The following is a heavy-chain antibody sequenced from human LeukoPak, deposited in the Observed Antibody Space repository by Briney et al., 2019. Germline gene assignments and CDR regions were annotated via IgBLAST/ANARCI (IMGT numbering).Heavy chain of an antibody. CDR3: ARESGGNFGEAFDI. Sequence: GGSLRLSCAASGFALSSDSMNWVRQAPGKGLEWVSSIGSSSSSIYYADSVTGRCTVARDNAKNSLYLQMNCLRAEDTAVYYCARESGGNFGEAFDIWGQGTMVTVSS. V-gene: IGHV3-21*01. D-gene: IGHD4-23*01. J-gene: IGHJ3*02. CDR1: GFALSSDS. CDR2: IGSSSSSI.